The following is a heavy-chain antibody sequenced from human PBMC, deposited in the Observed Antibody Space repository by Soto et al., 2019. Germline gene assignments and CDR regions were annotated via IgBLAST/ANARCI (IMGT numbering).Heavy chain of an antibody. CDR2: IWYDGSNK. Sequence: GGSLRLSCAASGFTFGSYGMHWVRQAPGKGLEWVAVIWYDGSNKYYADSVKGRFTISRDNSKNTLYLQMNSLRAEDTAVYYCARDNWNYAYFDYWGQGTLVTVSS. D-gene: IGHD1-7*01. CDR3: ARDNWNYAYFDY. V-gene: IGHV3-33*01. J-gene: IGHJ4*02. CDR1: GFTFGSYG.